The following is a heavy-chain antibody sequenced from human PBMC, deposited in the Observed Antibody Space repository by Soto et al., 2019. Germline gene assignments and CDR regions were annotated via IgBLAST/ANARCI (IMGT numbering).Heavy chain of an antibody. J-gene: IGHJ6*02. V-gene: IGHV3-30*18. D-gene: IGHD1-26*01. CDR3: AKDVVVGATTGLGDYYYYYGMDV. CDR2: ISYDGSNK. CDR1: GFIFSTYG. Sequence: QVQLVESGGGVVQPGRSLRLSCAASGFIFSTYGMHWVRQAPGKGLEWLSVISYDGSNKYYADSVKGRFTISRDNSKNTLYLQMNSLRAEDTAVYYCAKDVVVGATTGLGDYYYYYGMDVWGQGTTVTVSS.